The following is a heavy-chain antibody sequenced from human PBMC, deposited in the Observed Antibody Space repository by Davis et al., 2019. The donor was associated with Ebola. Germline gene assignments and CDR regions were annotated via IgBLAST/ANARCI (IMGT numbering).Heavy chain of an antibody. Sequence: SETLSLTCTVSGGSISSYYWSWIRQPPGKGLEWIGYIYYSGSTNYNPSLKSRVTISVDTSKNQFSLKLSSVTAADTAVYYCARDPLYCSSTSCSTSGFDIWGQGTMVTVSS. CDR3: ARDPLYCSSTSCSTSGFDI. J-gene: IGHJ3*02. V-gene: IGHV4-59*01. CDR2: IYYSGST. D-gene: IGHD2-2*01. CDR1: GGSISSYY.